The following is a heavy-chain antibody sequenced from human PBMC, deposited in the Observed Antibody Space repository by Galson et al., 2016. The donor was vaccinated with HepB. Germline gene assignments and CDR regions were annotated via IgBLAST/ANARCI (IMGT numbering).Heavy chain of an antibody. CDR1: GFILSHNW. V-gene: IGHV3-74*01. Sequence: SLRLSCAASGFILSHNWMHWVRQAPGRGLVWVARANEDGSRVDHADSVRGRFSTSRDNSNNTLYLQMNSLKGEDSAVYYCALGVYWGQGTLVTVSS. CDR3: ALGVY. J-gene: IGHJ4*02. D-gene: IGHD2-8*01. CDR2: ANEDGSRV.